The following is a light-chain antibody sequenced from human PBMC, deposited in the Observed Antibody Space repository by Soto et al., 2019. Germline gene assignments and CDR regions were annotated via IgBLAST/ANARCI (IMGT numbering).Light chain of an antibody. J-gene: IGKJ1*01. V-gene: IGKV1-39*01. Sequence: DIQMTQSPSSLSAYVGDRVTITCRASQSITNYLNWYQQRPGKAPNLLIYVASSLQSGVPSRFSGSGSGTDFTLTISSLQPEDFAAYYCQQSYTLPWTFGQGTKVEIK. CDR1: QSITNY. CDR3: QQSYTLPWT. CDR2: VAS.